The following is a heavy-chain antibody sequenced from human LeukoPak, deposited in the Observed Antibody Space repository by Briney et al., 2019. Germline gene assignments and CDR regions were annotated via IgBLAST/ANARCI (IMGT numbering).Heavy chain of an antibody. CDR3: ARSSSGYYGYFDY. CDR2: IIPIFGTA. V-gene: IGHV1-69*06. CDR1: GGTFSSYA. Sequence: GASVKVSCKASGGTFSSYAISWVRQAPGQGLEWMGGIIPIFGTANYAQKFQGRVTITADKSTSTAYMELSSLRSEDTAVYYCARSSSGYYGYFDYWGQGTLVTVSS. D-gene: IGHD3-22*01. J-gene: IGHJ4*02.